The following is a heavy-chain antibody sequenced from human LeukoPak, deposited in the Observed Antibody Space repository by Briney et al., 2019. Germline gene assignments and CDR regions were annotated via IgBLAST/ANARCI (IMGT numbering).Heavy chain of an antibody. Sequence: TGGSLRLSCAASGFTFSSYSMNWVRQAPGKGLEWVSSISSFSGYIYYADSVKGRFTISRDNAKNTLYLQMNSLRAEDTAVYYCARDGSSLGAFWSGYYKDYWGQGTLVTVSS. J-gene: IGHJ4*02. CDR2: ISSFSGYI. D-gene: IGHD3-3*01. V-gene: IGHV3-21*01. CDR3: ARDGSSLGAFWSGYYKDY. CDR1: GFTFSSYS.